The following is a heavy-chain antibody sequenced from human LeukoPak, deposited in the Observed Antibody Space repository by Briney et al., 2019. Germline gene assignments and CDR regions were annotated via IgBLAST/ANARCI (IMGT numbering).Heavy chain of an antibody. J-gene: IGHJ4*02. D-gene: IGHD6-19*01. CDR1: GFTFSNYW. Sequence: PGGSPRLSCAAAGFTFSNYWKHWVSQALRGGRLWVSRIKSDGSSTNYADSVKGRFTISRDNAKNTLYLQMNSLRAEDTAVYYCARGGSGSGWYEPRDYWGQGTLVTVSS. CDR3: ARGGSGSGWYEPRDY. V-gene: IGHV3-74*01. CDR2: IKSDGSST.